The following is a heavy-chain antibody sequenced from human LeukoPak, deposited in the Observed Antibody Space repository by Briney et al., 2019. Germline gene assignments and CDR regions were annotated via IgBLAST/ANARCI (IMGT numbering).Heavy chain of an antibody. D-gene: IGHD3-3*01. CDR2: IDAGNGDT. V-gene: IGHV1-3*01. CDR3: ARERGAIFGVVKNWFDP. J-gene: IGHJ5*02. Sequence: ASVKVSCKASGYTFSDYAMHWVRQAPGQRFEWMGWIDAGNGDTRYSQKFQGRVTITRDTSASTAYIELRSLRSEDTAMYYCARERGAIFGVVKNWFDPWGQGTLVTVSS. CDR1: GYTFSDYA.